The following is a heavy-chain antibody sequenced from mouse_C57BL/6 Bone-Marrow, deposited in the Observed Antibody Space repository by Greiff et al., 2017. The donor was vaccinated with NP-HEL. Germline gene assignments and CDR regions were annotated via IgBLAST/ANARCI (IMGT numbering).Heavy chain of an antibody. Sequence: VQLQQSVAELVRPGASVKLSCTASGFNIKNTYMHWVKQRPEQGLEWIGRIDPANGNTKYAPKFQGMATITADTSSNTAYLQLSSLTSEDTAIYYCARGLYYDYDGYYAMDYWGQGTSVTVSS. V-gene: IGHV14-3*01. J-gene: IGHJ4*01. CDR3: ARGLYYDYDGYYAMDY. CDR2: IDPANGNT. D-gene: IGHD2-4*01. CDR1: GFNIKNTY.